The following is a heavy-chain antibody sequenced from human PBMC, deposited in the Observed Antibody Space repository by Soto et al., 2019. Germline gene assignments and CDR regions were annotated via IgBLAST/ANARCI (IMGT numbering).Heavy chain of an antibody. Sequence: ASVKVSCKASGYTFTSYGISWVRQAPGQGLEWMGRISAYNANTNYAQKLQGRVTMTTDTSTSTAYMELRSLRSDDTAVYYCAREDHKTNWFDPWGQGTLVTVSS. CDR1: GYTFTSYG. J-gene: IGHJ5*02. V-gene: IGHV1-18*01. CDR3: AREDHKTNWFDP. CDR2: ISAYNANT.